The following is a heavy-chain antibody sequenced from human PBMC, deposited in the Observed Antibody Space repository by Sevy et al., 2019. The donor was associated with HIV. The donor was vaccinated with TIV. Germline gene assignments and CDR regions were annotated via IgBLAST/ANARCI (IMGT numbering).Heavy chain of an antibody. CDR1: GFTFSSHG. D-gene: IGHD2-15*01. V-gene: IGHV3-30*18. Sequence: GGSLRLSCAASGFTFSSHGMHWVRRAPGKGLEWVGLISFDGNKRYYPDSVKGRFTISRDNSKNTLYLQMNGLRAEETAVYYCAKGEGYCSGGSCNPGVSWSQGTLVTVSS. CDR2: ISFDGNKR. J-gene: IGHJ5*02. CDR3: AKGEGYCSGGSCNPGVS.